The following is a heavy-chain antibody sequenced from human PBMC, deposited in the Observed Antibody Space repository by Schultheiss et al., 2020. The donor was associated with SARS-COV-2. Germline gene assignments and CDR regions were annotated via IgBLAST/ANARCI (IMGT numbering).Heavy chain of an antibody. Sequence: GESLKISCAASGFTFSGSAMHWVRQASGKGLEWVGRIRSKANSYATAYAASVKGRFTISRDDSKNTAYLQMNSLKTEDTAVYYCTTNYDILTGYYGDYYYYGMDVWGQGTTVTVSS. CDR2: IRSKANSYAT. D-gene: IGHD3-9*01. V-gene: IGHV3-73*01. J-gene: IGHJ6*02. CDR3: TTNYDILTGYYGDYYYYGMDV. CDR1: GFTFSGSA.